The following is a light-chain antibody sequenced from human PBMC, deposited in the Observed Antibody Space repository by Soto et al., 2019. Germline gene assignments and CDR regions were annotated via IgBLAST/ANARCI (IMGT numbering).Light chain of an antibody. CDR1: QSCSKW. J-gene: IGKJ4*01. Sequence: DIQMTQVSSTLSASVGDTINITCRASQSCSKWLAWYQKKPEKAPKQLIFKASTLKTGVPSRVRSSGFGTEFTFTISSMQPEDFATYYCQHYHIYVSGFGGGTKVDIK. V-gene: IGKV1-5*03. CDR2: KAS. CDR3: QHYHIYVSG.